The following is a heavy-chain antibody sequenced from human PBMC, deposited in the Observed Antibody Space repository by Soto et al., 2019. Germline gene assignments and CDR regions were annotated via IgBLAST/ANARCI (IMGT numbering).Heavy chain of an antibody. Sequence: SETLSLTCTVSGGSIDSGDYYWSWIRQPPGKGLEWIGYVYYSGTTNYNPFLKSRVTLSLDKSKNQFSLKMNSVTAADTAVYYCAREGPLSGDAFDIWGRGTKVTVSS. CDR2: VYYSGTT. V-gene: IGHV4-61*08. D-gene: IGHD3-16*01. J-gene: IGHJ3*02. CDR3: AREGPLSGDAFDI. CDR1: GGSIDSGDYY.